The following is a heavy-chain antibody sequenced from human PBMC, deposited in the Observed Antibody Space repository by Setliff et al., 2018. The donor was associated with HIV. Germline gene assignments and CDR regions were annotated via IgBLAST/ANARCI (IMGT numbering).Heavy chain of an antibody. D-gene: IGHD4-17*01. V-gene: IGHV1-69-2*01. J-gene: IGHJ6*04. CDR2: VDPKNGDT. CDR1: GYTFTDYY. CDR3: APNLYGDYGLGDYYFGMDV. Sequence: ASVKVSCKASGYTFTDYYMHWVQQAPAKGLEWMGRVDPKNGDTIYAEKLRGRVTITADTSTDTAYMERGSLRSEDTAVYYCAPNLYGDYGLGDYYFGMDVWGKGNTVTVSS.